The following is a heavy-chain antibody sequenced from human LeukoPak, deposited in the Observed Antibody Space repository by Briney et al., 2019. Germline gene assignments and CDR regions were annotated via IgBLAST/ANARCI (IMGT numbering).Heavy chain of an antibody. D-gene: IGHD6-13*01. Sequence: SVKVPCKASGGTFSSYAISWVRQAPGQGLEWMGGIIPIFGTANYAQKFQGRVTITTDESTSTAYMELSSLRSEDTAVYYCARDRGVGYSSSYQIDYWGQGTLVTVSS. V-gene: IGHV1-69*05. CDR3: ARDRGVGYSSSYQIDY. CDR2: IIPIFGTA. CDR1: GGTFSSYA. J-gene: IGHJ4*02.